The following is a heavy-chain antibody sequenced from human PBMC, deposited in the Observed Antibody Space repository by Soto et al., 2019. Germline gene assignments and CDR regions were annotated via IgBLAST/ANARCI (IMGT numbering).Heavy chain of an antibody. CDR2: IYWDDDK. V-gene: IGHV2-5*02. J-gene: IGHJ5*02. Sequence: QITLKESGPTLLKPTQTLTLTCTLSGFSLRTNGVAVGWIRQPPGKALEWLALIYWDDDKRYSPSLKSRLTTTKDTSKNQVVLTRTNMDPVDTATYYCAHSRDAYSIGSWGQGTLVTVSS. D-gene: IGHD3-16*01. CDR3: AHSRDAYSIGS. CDR1: GFSLRTNGVA.